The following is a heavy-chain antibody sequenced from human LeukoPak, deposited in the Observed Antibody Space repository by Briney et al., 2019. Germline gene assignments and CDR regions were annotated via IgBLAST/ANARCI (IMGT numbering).Heavy chain of an antibody. J-gene: IGHJ4*02. CDR1: GFTFTTYS. D-gene: IGHD7-27*01. V-gene: IGHV3-21*01. CDR3: ATELGTYYFDY. Sequence: GGSLRLSCEASGFTFTTYSMTWVRQAPGKGLEWVSIISSGSSAIFSADALKGRFTISRDDAKNLLYLDMNSLRAEDTAVYYCATELGTYYFDYWGQGTLVTVSS. CDR2: ISSGSSAI.